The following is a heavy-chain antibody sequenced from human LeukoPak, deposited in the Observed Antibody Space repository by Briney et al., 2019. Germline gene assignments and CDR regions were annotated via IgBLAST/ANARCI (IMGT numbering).Heavy chain of an antibody. J-gene: IGHJ4*02. CDR1: GFTFTTYA. Sequence: GGSLRLSCAASGFTFTTYAVGWVRQAPGEGLEWVSSIKGGGGDPFYADSVRGRFTISRDKSKNTLYLQLNSLRVEDTAVYFCAQGGHDFNPFYCWGQGTLVTVSS. V-gene: IGHV3-23*01. D-gene: IGHD2-21*02. CDR3: AQGGHDFNPFYC. CDR2: IKGGGGDP.